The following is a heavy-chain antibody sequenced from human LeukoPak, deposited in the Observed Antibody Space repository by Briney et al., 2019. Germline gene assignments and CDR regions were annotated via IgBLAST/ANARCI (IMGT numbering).Heavy chain of an antibody. CDR2: INSDGSST. V-gene: IGHV3-74*01. D-gene: IGHD3-22*01. J-gene: IGHJ5*02. CDR3: ARGQYYYDSTGYYGS. CDR1: GFTFSSYW. Sequence: GGSLRLSCAASGFTFSSYWMHWVRQAPGKGRVWVSRINSDGSSTSYADSVKGRFTISRDNAKNTLYLQMNSLRGEDTAVYYCARGQYYYDSTGYYGSWGQGTLVTVSS.